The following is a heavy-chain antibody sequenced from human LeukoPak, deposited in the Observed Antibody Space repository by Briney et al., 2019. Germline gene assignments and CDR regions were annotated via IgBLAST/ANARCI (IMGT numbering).Heavy chain of an antibody. D-gene: IGHD6-13*01. Sequence: SETLSLTCTVSGGPISSSSYYWGWIRQPPGKGLQWIGSISYTGSTYYSPSLKSRVSISFDTSKNQFSLQLSSVTAADTAFYYCARLGETYSSPWLNWFDPWGQGTLVTVSS. CDR3: ARLGETYSSPWLNWFDP. CDR2: ISYTGST. CDR1: GGPISSSSYY. J-gene: IGHJ5*02. V-gene: IGHV4-39*01.